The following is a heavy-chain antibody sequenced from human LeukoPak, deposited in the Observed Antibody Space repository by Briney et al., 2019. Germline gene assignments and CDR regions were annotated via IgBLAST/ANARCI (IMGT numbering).Heavy chain of an antibody. CDR2: IDPSDSYT. D-gene: IGHD6-13*01. V-gene: IGHV5-10-1*01. CDR1: GYNFGTYW. Sequence: GESLKISCKGSGYNFGTYWISWVRQMPGKGLEWMGRIDPSDSYTNYSPSFQGHVTISADKSFSTAYLQWTSLKASDTAMYYCARHAKAYGSSCDYWGQGTLVTVSS. CDR3: ARHAKAYGSSCDY. J-gene: IGHJ4*02.